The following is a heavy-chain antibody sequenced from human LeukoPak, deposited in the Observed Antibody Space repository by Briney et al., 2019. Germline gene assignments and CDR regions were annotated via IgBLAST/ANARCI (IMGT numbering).Heavy chain of an antibody. CDR1: GFTFDDYA. V-gene: IGHV3-9*03. D-gene: IGHD6-19*01. J-gene: IGHJ3*02. CDR2: IGWNSGSI. CDR3: AKDKGSSGWYYAFDI. Sequence: GGSLRLSCAASGFTFDDYAMHWVRHAPGKGLEWVSGIGWNSGSIGYADSVKGRFTISRDNAKNSLYLQMNSLRAEDMALYYCAKDKGSSGWYYAFDIWGQGTMVTVSS.